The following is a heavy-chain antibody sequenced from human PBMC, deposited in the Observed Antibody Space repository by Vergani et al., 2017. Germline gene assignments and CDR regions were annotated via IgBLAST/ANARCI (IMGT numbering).Heavy chain of an antibody. V-gene: IGHV3-23*04. CDR1: GFTFSNAW. CDR3: AKDKQQLVRELFDY. CDR2: ISGSGGST. D-gene: IGHD6-13*01. Sequence: EVQLVESGGGLVKPGGSLRLSCAASGFTFSNAWMSWVRQAPGKGLEWVSAISGSGGSTYYADSVKGRFTISRDNSKNTLYLQMNSLRAEDTAVYYCAKDKQQLVRELFDYWGQGTLVTVSS. J-gene: IGHJ4*02.